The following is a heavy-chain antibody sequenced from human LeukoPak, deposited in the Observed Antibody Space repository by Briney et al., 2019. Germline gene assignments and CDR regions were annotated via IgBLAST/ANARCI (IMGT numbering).Heavy chain of an antibody. V-gene: IGHV3-23*01. J-gene: IGHJ4*02. CDR3: ARNAGLDY. D-gene: IGHD2-8*01. CDR2: VSGSGTNT. Sequence: GGSLRLSCAASGFTFSSQAMNWVRQAPGEGLEWVSTVSGSGTNTYYANSVRGRFTISSDHSKSTVYLQMNSLRAEDTAVYYCARNAGLDYWGQGILVTVSS. CDR1: GFTFSSQA.